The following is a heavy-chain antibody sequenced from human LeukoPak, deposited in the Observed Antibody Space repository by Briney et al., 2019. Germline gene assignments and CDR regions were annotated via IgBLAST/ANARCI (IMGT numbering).Heavy chain of an antibody. CDR1: GGSISSYY. CDR3: AIRNSYGSGSYYH. CDR2: IYSSGST. J-gene: IGHJ5*02. D-gene: IGHD3-10*01. V-gene: IGHV4-59*01. Sequence: SETLSLTCTVSGGSISSYYWSWIRQPPGKGLEWIGYIYSSGSTSYNPSLNSRVTMSLDTSKSHFSLTLRSVTAADTAVYYCAIRNSYGSGSYYHWGQGTLVTVSS.